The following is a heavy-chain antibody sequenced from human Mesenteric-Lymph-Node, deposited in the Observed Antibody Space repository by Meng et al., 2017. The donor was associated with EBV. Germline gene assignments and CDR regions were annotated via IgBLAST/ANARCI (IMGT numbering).Heavy chain of an antibody. Sequence: AQLQGPGPGLVNSSATLSLPCPSACGSITRGDWWIWVRQTPGKGLEWIGQVYHRGSSSYNPSLKSRATISVDNSNNQFSLRLTSVTAADTAVYYCARGLGGSRNYYFDYWGQGTLVTVSS. J-gene: IGHJ4*02. CDR1: CGSITRGDW. V-gene: IGHV4-4*02. CDR3: ARGLGGSRNYYFDY. D-gene: IGHD3-16*01. CDR2: VYHRGSS.